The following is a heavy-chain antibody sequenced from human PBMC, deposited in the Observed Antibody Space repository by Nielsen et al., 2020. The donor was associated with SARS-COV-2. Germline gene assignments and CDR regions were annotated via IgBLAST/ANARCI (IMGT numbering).Heavy chain of an antibody. CDR1: GFTFDDYG. CDR2: INWNGGST. CDR3: ARNGGVLTGSYFLSGLAV. D-gene: IGHD3-9*01. V-gene: IGHV3-20*01. Sequence: GGSLRLSCAASGFTFDDYGMSWVRQAPGKGLEWVSGINWNGGSTGYADSVKGRFTISRDNAKNSLYLQMNNLRAEDTALYHCARNGGVLTGSYFLSGLAVWGPGPPVTVSS. J-gene: IGHJ6*02.